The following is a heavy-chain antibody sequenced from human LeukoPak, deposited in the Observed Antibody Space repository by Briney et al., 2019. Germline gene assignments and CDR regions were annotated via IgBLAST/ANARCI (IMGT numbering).Heavy chain of an antibody. J-gene: IGHJ4*02. V-gene: IGHV3-23*01. D-gene: IGHD4-17*01. CDR2: ISGSGGST. CDR1: GFTFSSYA. Sequence: GGSLRLSCAASGFTFSSYAMSWVRQTPGKGLEWVSAISGSGGSTYYADSVKGRFTISRDNSKNTLYLQMNSLRAEDTAVYYCAKDLRWPSRNYWGQGTLVTVSS. CDR3: AKDLRWPSRNY.